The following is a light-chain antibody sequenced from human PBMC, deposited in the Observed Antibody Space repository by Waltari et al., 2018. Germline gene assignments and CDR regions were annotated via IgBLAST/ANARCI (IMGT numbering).Light chain of an antibody. J-gene: IGLJ3*02. Sequence: QSALTQPASVSGSPGQSITLSCTGTSSDVGSYEYFSRYQQHPGKAPKLMIYDVTKRPSGVSNRFSGSKSGNTASLTISGLQAEDEADYYCSSYTSSSTWVFGGGTKLTVL. CDR2: DVT. V-gene: IGLV2-14*01. CDR3: SSYTSSSTWV. CDR1: SSDVGSYEY.